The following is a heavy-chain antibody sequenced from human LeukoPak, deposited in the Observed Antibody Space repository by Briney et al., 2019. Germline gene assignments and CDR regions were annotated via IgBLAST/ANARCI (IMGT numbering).Heavy chain of an antibody. Sequence: PSETLSLTCTVSGGSISSYYWSWIRQPPGKGLEWIGYIYNSGSTNYNPSLKSRVTISVDTSKNQFSLKLSSVTAADTAVYYCAREPLRDYGDYESSFAFDIWGQGTMVTVSS. V-gene: IGHV4-4*08. CDR1: GGSISSYY. J-gene: IGHJ3*02. CDR2: IYNSGST. CDR3: AREPLRDYGDYESSFAFDI. D-gene: IGHD4-17*01.